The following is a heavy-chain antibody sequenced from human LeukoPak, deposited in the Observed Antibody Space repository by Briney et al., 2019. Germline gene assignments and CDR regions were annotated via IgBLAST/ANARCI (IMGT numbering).Heavy chain of an antibody. Sequence: GGSLRLSCAVSGFTFRSYWMHWVRQAPGKGLVWVSRIRGDGSMTNYADSVKGRFTISRDNAKSTVYLQMNSLRAEDTAVYYCARYSSSSGGASHYLDYWGQGTLVTVSS. CDR1: GFTFRSYW. CDR2: IRGDGSMT. V-gene: IGHV3-74*01. D-gene: IGHD6-6*01. J-gene: IGHJ4*02. CDR3: ARYSSSSGGASHYLDY.